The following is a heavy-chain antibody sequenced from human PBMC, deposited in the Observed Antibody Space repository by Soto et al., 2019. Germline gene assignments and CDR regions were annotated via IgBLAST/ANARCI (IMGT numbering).Heavy chain of an antibody. D-gene: IGHD1-26*01. CDR3: VKDSPLSGKYQDLDY. CDR1: GFTFSDYA. CDR2: LTRGGEST. V-gene: IGHV3-23*01. Sequence: EVHLLESGGGLVQPGGSLRLSCVASGFTFSDYAMAWVRQAPGKGLEWVSALTRGGESTYYADSVQGRFTISRDNSKNTLYLQMTSLRAEDTAVYYWVKDSPLSGKYQDLDYWGQGTLVTVSS. J-gene: IGHJ4*02.